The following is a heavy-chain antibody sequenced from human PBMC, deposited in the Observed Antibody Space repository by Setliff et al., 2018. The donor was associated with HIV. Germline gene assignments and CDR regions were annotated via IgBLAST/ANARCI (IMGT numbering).Heavy chain of an antibody. CDR3: ATDTSISWFYH. D-gene: IGHD5-18*01. Sequence: PSETLSLTCTVSGGSMSGLYWSWIRQPPGKGLEWIGSIYHTGITYDNPSLKSRVTISVDTSKNQISLRLSSVTAADTAVYYCATDTSISWFYHWGQGTLVTVSS. CDR1: GGSMSGLY. V-gene: IGHV4-59*05. CDR2: IYHTGIT. J-gene: IGHJ5*01.